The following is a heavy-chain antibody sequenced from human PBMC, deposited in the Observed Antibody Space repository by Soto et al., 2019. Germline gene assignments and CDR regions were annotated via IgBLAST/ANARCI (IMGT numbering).Heavy chain of an antibody. CDR3: AGDSSGYSYDAFDI. Sequence: GSLRLSCAASRFTFSTYWVHWVRQAPGKGLVWVSRINSDGTGTSYADSVKGRITISRDNAKNTLYLQMNSLRSEDTAVYYCAGDSSGYSYDAFDIWGQGTMVTVSS. J-gene: IGHJ3*02. D-gene: IGHD3-22*01. V-gene: IGHV3-74*01. CDR2: INSDGTGT. CDR1: RFTFSTYW.